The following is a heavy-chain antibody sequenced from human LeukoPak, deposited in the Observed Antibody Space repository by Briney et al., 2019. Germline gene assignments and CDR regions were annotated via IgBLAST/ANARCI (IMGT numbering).Heavy chain of an antibody. V-gene: IGHV3-72*01. CDR3: ARANWGFLGSYYYYMDV. D-gene: IGHD7-27*01. CDR1: GFTFSDHY. CDR2: TRNKANSYTT. J-gene: IGHJ6*03. Sequence: GGSLRLSCAASGFTFSDHYMDWVRQAPGKGLEWVGRTRNKANSYTTEYAASVKGRFTISRDDSKNSLYLQMNSLKTEDTAVYYCARANWGFLGSYYYYMDVWGKGTTVTVSS.